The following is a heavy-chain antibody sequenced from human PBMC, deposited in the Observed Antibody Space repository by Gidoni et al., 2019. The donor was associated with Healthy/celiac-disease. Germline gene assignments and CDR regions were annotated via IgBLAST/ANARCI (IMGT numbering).Heavy chain of an antibody. D-gene: IGHD5-12*01. V-gene: IGHV4-59*01. CDR1: GGSISSYY. CDR3: ARGYSGYDSYFDY. J-gene: IGHJ4*02. Sequence: QVQLQESGPGLVKPSETLSLTCTVSGGSISSYYWSWIRQPPGKGMEWIGYIYYSGRTNYNPSLKSRVTISVDTSKNQFSLNLSSVTAADTAVYYCARGYSGYDSYFDYWGQGTLVTVSS. CDR2: IYYSGRT.